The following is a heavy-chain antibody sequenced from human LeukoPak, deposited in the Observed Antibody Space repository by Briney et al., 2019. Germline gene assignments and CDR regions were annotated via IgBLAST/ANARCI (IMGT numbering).Heavy chain of an antibody. Sequence: SETLFLTCTVARGPISPDHCASIRQPPGKGMHLIGYIFYTGRARYNSSLESRVTLTVDMSTTQVSLKLNSVTAADTAIYCCARLVDGIYSRVDSWGQGTLVTVSP. CDR1: RGPISPDH. CDR3: ARLVDGIYSRVDS. J-gene: IGHJ4*02. V-gene: IGHV4-59*08. CDR2: IFYTGRA. D-gene: IGHD2-15*01.